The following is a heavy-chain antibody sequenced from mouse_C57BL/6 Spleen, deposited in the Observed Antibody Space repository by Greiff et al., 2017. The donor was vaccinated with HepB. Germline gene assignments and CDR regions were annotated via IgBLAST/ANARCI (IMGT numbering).Heavy chain of an antibody. J-gene: IGHJ4*01. Sequence: EVQVVESEGGLVQPGSSMKLSCTASGFTFSDYYMAWVRQVPEKGLEWVANINYDGSSTYYLDSLKSRFIISRDNAKNILYLQMSSLKSEDTATYYCARGLMGYYAMDYWGQGTSVTVSS. CDR2: INYDGSST. D-gene: IGHD2-3*01. CDR3: ARGLMGYYAMDY. CDR1: GFTFSDYY. V-gene: IGHV5-16*01.